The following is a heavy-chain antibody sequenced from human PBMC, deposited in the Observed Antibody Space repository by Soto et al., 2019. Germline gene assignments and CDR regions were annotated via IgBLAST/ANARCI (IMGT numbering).Heavy chain of an antibody. D-gene: IGHD2-2*02. CDR2: IIPIFGTA. J-gene: IGHJ5*02. CDR1: GGTFSSYA. V-gene: IGHV1-69*01. CDR3: ASVVGYGNSTCCYTGWIDP. Sequence: QVQLVQSGAEVKKPGSSVKVCCKASGGTFSSYAISWVRQGPGQGLEWMGGIIPIFGTANYAQKFWGRDTITADESTSTAYMKLSSLRSEHTAVYYCASVVGYGNSTCCYTGWIDPWGKRTLVTVS.